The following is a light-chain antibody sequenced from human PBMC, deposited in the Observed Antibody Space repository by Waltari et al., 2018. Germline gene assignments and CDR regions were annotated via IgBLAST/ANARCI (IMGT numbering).Light chain of an antibody. CDR2: GVS. J-gene: IGLJ3*02. Sequence: QSALTQPRPVSGSPGQSVPLSCTGTSSDVGAYNHVSWYQQHPGKAPKLMIYGVSKRPSGVPDRFSGSKSGNTASLTISGLQAEDEGDYYCCSYAGTYTVRVFGGGTKVTVL. CDR1: SSDVGAYNH. V-gene: IGLV2-11*01. CDR3: CSYAGTYTVRV.